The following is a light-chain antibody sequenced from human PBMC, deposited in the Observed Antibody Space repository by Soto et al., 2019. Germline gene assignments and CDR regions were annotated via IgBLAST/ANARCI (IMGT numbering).Light chain of an antibody. Sequence: DIQMTQSPSTLSASVGDRVTITCRASQSISYRLAWYQQNPGKAPKLLIYDASSLESGVPSTFSGSGSGTEFTLTITSLQPDDFATYYCQQYNSYSWTFGQGTKVEIK. V-gene: IGKV1-5*01. CDR2: DAS. CDR1: QSISYR. CDR3: QQYNSYSWT. J-gene: IGKJ1*01.